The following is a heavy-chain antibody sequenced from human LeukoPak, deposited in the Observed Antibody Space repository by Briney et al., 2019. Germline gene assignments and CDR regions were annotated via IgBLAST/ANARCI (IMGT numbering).Heavy chain of an antibody. CDR1: GCTFSSYA. Sequence: SVKVSCKASGCTFSSYAMSWVRQAPGKGLEWVGGIIPIFGTANYAHKLQGRFTITTDKSTRTAYMELSSLRSEDTAVYYCARGIAAAAGTHYYGMDLWGKGTTVTVST. V-gene: IGHV1-69*05. CDR3: ARGIAAAAGTHYYGMDL. J-gene: IGHJ6*04. D-gene: IGHD6-13*01. CDR2: IIPIFGTA.